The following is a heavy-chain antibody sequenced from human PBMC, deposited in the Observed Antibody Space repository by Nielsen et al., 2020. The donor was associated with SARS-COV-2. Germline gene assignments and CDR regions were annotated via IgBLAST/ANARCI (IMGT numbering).Heavy chain of an antibody. J-gene: IGHJ6*02. CDR3: ARVGPTRHQYCSSTSGHPGRGRNYYYYGMDV. V-gene: IGHV4-34*01. CDR2: INHSGST. Sequence: WIRQPPGKGLEWIGEINHSGSTNYNPSLKSRVTISVDTSKNQFSLKLSSVTAADTAVYYCARVGPTRHQYCSSTSGHPGRGRNYYYYGMDVWGQGTTVTVSS. D-gene: IGHD2-2*01.